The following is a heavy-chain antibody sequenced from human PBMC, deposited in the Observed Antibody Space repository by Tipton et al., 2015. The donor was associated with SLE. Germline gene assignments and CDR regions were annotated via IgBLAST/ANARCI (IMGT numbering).Heavy chain of an antibody. D-gene: IGHD2-15*01. CDR3: ARARDVVVVVGASQWGGFDS. V-gene: IGHV4-39*07. Sequence: TLSLTCTVSGGSISSSSYYWGWIRQPPGKGLEWIGSIYYSGSTYYNPSLKSRVTISVDTSKNQFSLKLSSVTAADTAVYYCARARDVVVVVGASQWGGFDSWGQGTLVTVSS. CDR2: IYYSGST. CDR1: GGSISSSSYY. J-gene: IGHJ4*02.